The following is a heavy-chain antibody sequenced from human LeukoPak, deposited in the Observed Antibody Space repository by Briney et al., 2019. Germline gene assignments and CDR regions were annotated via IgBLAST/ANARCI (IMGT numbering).Heavy chain of an antibody. CDR3: ARDDILTGYYP. D-gene: IGHD3-9*01. Sequence: GGSLRLSCEASGFTFSSYIMAWVRQAPGEGLEWGSAIGGSGGSTYYADSVKGRFTISRDNSKNTLYLQMNSLRAEDTAVYYCARDDILTGYYPWGQGTLVTVSS. CDR1: GFTFSSYI. V-gene: IGHV3-23*01. CDR2: IGGSGGST. J-gene: IGHJ5*02.